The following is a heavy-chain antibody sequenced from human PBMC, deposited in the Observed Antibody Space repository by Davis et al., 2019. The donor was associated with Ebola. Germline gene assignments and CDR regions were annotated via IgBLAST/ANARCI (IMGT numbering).Heavy chain of an antibody. CDR2: ISTYNGNT. Sequence: AASVKVSCKPSGYTFTTFGISWVRQAPGQGLEWMGWISTYNGNTKYAQKFQGRVTMTTDKSTSTAYMELRSLRSDDTAVYYCARSWISRVGGVIKGVDHWGQGTLVTVSS. D-gene: IGHD3-10*01. CDR3: ARSWISRVGGVIKGVDH. V-gene: IGHV1-18*01. CDR1: GYTFTTFG. J-gene: IGHJ4*02.